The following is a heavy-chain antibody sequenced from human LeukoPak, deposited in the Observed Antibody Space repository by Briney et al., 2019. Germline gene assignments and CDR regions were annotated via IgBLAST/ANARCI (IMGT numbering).Heavy chain of an antibody. V-gene: IGHV4-59*08. CDR1: GDSISSYY. CDR2: IYYSGGT. Sequence: TSETLSLTCTVSGDSISSYYWSWIRQPPGKGLEWIGYIYYSGGTDYNPSLKSRVTISVDTSKNQFSLELRSVTAADTAVYYCARHVTISGPYDASDIWGQGTMVTVSP. D-gene: IGHD5-24*01. J-gene: IGHJ3*02. CDR3: ARHVTISGPYDASDI.